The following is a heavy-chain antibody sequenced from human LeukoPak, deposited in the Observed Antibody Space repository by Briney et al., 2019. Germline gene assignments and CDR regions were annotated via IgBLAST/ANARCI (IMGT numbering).Heavy chain of an antibody. Sequence: SETLSLTCTVSAAPITSYYWSWIRQPPGKGLEWIGYIYYSGSTNYNPSLKSRVTISVDTSKNQFSLKLSSVTAADTAVYYCARSFRGYSSSGWFDPWGQGTLVTVSS. V-gene: IGHV4-59*08. CDR2: IYYSGST. J-gene: IGHJ5*02. CDR1: AAPITSYY. D-gene: IGHD6-6*01. CDR3: ARSFRGYSSSGWFDP.